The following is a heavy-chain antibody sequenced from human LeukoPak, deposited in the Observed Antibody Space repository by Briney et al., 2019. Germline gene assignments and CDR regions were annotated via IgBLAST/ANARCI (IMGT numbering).Heavy chain of an antibody. Sequence: SETLSLTCAVDGASCSGYYWSWISQPPGKGLEGIGELNHSGSTTYYPSPKSRVTISVDTSKNQFSLKLSSVTAADTAVYYCATRGRGRYFDWSPAVQIWFDPWGQGTLVTVSS. CDR1: GASCSGYY. CDR2: LNHSGST. J-gene: IGHJ5*02. CDR3: ATRGRGRYFDWSPAVQIWFDP. D-gene: IGHD3-9*01. V-gene: IGHV4-34*01.